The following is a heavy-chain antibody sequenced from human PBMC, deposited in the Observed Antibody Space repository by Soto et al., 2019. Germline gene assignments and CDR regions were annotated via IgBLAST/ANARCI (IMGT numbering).Heavy chain of an antibody. D-gene: IGHD3-3*02. CDR1: GFTFSNYA. J-gene: IGHJ3*01. CDR2: IGGGDDI. CDR3: AKDSISYNGIYDAFDV. Sequence: VHLLESGGGLVQPVGSLRLSCEASGFTFSNYAMAWVRQTRGEGREWVSTIGGGDDIFYAESVQGRFIISRDDSRSTMYLQMDNLRVEDTAIYFCAKDSISYNGIYDAFDVWGQGTVVTVSS. V-gene: IGHV3-23*01.